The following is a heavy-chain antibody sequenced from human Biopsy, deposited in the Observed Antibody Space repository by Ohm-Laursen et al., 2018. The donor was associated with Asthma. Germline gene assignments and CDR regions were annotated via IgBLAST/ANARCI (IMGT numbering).Heavy chain of an antibody. J-gene: IGHJ1*01. V-gene: IGHV3-7*01. CDR1: GFTFGDYF. CDR3: ARTFHFWSPYHAEHYQL. Sequence: SLRLSCSASGFTFGDYFMIWVRQVPGQGLEWVANITHDGSAKNHVDSLKGRFTISRDNAKNLLFLQMNSLRAEDTAVYYCARTFHFWSPYHAEHYQLWGQGTLVTVSS. D-gene: IGHD3-3*01. CDR2: ITHDGSAK.